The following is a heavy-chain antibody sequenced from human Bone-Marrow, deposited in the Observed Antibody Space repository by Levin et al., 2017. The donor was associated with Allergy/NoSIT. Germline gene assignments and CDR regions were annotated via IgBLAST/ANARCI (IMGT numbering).Heavy chain of an antibody. Sequence: SQTLSLTCTVSGGSITNGAYYWAWIRQHPVKGLEWIGYIYNSGSTFYNPSLKSRLSISLDTSKNQFSLKLTAMTAADTAVYYCARMGMSSSFDSWGQGTLVTVSS. D-gene: IGHD6-6*01. CDR3: ARMGMSSSFDS. CDR1: GGSITNGAYY. CDR2: IYNSGST. V-gene: IGHV4-31*03. J-gene: IGHJ4*02.